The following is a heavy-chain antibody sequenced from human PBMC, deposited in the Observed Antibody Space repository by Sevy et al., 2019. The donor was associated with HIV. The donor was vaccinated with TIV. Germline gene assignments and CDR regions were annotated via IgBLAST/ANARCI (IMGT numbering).Heavy chain of an antibody. Sequence: SETLSLTCTVSGGSISGTYWTWIRQPAGKGLEWIGTFYSSGNTDYNPSLKSRDTMSVDTSKNQFSLNLSSVTAADTAVYYCARPSYTGSSFWYFDLWGRGTLVTVSS. J-gene: IGHJ2*01. CDR2: FYSSGNT. D-gene: IGHD1-26*01. CDR3: ARPSYTGSSFWYFDL. V-gene: IGHV4-4*07. CDR1: GGSISGTY.